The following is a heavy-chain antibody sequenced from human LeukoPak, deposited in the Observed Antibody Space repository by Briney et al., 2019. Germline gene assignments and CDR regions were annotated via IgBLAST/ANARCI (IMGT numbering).Heavy chain of an antibody. Sequence: ASVKVSCKASGYTFTSYGISWVRQAPGQGLEWMGWISAYNGNTNYAQKLQGRVTMTTDTSTSTAYMELRSLRSDGTAVYYCARVLTPGYSSGWYGYWGQGTLVTVSS. J-gene: IGHJ4*02. CDR2: ISAYNGNT. CDR1: GYTFTSYG. D-gene: IGHD6-19*01. V-gene: IGHV1-18*01. CDR3: ARVLTPGYSSGWYGY.